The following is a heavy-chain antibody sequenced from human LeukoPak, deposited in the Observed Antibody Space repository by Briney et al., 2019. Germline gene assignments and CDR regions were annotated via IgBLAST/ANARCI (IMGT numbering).Heavy chain of an antibody. D-gene: IGHD3-22*01. V-gene: IGHV1-2*02. Sequence: ASVKVSCKASGYTFTSYAMNWVRQAPGQGLEWMGWINPNSGGTNYAQKFQGRVTMTRDTSISTAYMELSRLRSDDTAVYYCARSYRYDSSGYTFDYWGQGTLVTVSS. J-gene: IGHJ4*02. CDR1: GYTFTSYA. CDR3: ARSYRYDSSGYTFDY. CDR2: INPNSGGT.